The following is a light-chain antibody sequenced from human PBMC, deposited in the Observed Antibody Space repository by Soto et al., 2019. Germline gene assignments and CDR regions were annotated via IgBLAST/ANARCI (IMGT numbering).Light chain of an antibody. CDR3: QQHSQWPIT. V-gene: IGKV3-15*01. J-gene: IGKJ5*01. CDR2: YIS. Sequence: EIVMTQSPGTLSLSPGETATLSCRASQNINSNYLAWYQQKPGQAPRLLIYYISTRAADIPARFSGSGSGTDFTLTVNSLQSEDFAVYYCQQHSQWPITFGQGTRLEIK. CDR1: QNINSN.